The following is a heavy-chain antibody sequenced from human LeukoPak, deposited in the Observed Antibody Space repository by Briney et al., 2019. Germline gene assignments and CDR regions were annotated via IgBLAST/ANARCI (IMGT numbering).Heavy chain of an antibody. D-gene: IGHD3-16*01. J-gene: IGHJ4*02. CDR3: ARGSHGYDYVWGSYYFDY. Sequence: GGSLRLSCAASGFTFSSYSMNWVRQAPGKGLEWVSSISSSSSYIYYADSVKGRFTISRDNAKNSLYLQMNSLRAEDTAVYYCARGSHGYDYVWGSYYFDYWGPGTLVTVSS. V-gene: IGHV3-21*01. CDR2: ISSSSSYI. CDR1: GFTFSSYS.